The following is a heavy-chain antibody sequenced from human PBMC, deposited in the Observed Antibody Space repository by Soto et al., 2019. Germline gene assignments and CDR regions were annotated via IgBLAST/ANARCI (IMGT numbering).Heavy chain of an antibody. V-gene: IGHV1-3*01. J-gene: IGHJ4*02. D-gene: IGHD6-19*01. CDR3: ARAVAVPADFDY. Sequence: GASVKVSCKASGYSFTIYAIQWVPQAPGQRLEWMGWINAGNGNTKYSQKFQGRVTITRDTSASTAYMELSSLRSEDTAVYYCARAVAVPADFDYWGQGTLVTVSS. CDR1: GYSFTIYA. CDR2: INAGNGNT.